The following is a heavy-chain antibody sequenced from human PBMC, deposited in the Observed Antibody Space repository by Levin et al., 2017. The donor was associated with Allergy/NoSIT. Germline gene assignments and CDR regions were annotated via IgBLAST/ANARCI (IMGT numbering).Heavy chain of an antibody. CDR3: VRIGYYYYYGLDV. Sequence: GESLKISCAVSGFTFSHYWMGWVRQAPGKGLEWVAHIKQDGSEKYYVDSVKGRFTISRDNAKNSLYLEMNSLRAEDTAVFYCVRIGYYYYYGLDVWAKGPRSPSP. CDR2: IKQDGSEK. CDR1: GFTFSHYW. J-gene: IGHJ6*02. V-gene: IGHV3-7*01.